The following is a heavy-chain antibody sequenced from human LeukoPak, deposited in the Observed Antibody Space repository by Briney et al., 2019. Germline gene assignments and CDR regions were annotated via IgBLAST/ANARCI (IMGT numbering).Heavy chain of an antibody. J-gene: IGHJ3*02. Sequence: GGSLRLSCAASGFTFTTYAMSWVRHAPGRGLEWVSGTTGSGGSTYYADSVKGRFTISRDNSKNTLSLQMNSLRAEDTAVYYCAKGPNFWLTPIAFAIWGQGTMVTVSS. CDR2: TTGSGGST. V-gene: IGHV3-23*01. CDR3: AKGPNFWLTPIAFAI. CDR1: GFTFTTYA. D-gene: IGHD3-3*01.